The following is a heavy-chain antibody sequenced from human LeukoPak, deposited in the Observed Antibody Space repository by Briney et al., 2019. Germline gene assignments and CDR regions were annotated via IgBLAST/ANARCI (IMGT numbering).Heavy chain of an antibody. CDR2: ISGSGGST. CDR1: GFTFSNYE. V-gene: IGHV3-23*01. J-gene: IGHJ4*02. CDR3: AKAATYYYDSSGPRLDY. D-gene: IGHD3-22*01. Sequence: GGSLRLSCAASGFTFSNYEMNWVRQAPGKGLEWVSPISGSGGSTYYADSVKGRFTISRDNSKNTLYLQMNSLRAEDTAVYYCAKAATYYYDSSGPRLDYWGQGTLVTVSS.